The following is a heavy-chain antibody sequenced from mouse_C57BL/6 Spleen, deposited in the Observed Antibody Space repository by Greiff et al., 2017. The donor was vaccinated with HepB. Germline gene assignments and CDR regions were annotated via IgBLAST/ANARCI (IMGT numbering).Heavy chain of an antibody. Sequence: QAQLQQPGAELVKPGASVKLSCKASGYTFTSYWMHWVKQRPGRGLEWIGRIDPNSGGTKYNEKFKSKATLTVDKPSSTAYMQLSSLTSEDSAVYYCALYDYDVPFAYWGQGTLVTVSA. CDR1: GYTFTSYW. CDR2: IDPNSGGT. D-gene: IGHD2-4*01. V-gene: IGHV1-72*01. CDR3: ALYDYDVPFAY. J-gene: IGHJ3*01.